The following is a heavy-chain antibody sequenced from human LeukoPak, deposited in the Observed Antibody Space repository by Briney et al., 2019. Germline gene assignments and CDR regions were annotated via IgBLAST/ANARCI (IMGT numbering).Heavy chain of an antibody. CDR1: GASISSYY. D-gene: IGHD2-15*01. CDR2: IYYSGSI. V-gene: IGHV4-59*01. CDR3: AREGYCSGGSCHRTFDL. Sequence: SETLSLTCTVSGASISSYYWSWIRQPPGKGLEWIGDIYYSGSIKYNPSLKSRVTMSVDTSKNQFSLKLNSVTAADTGVYYCAREGYCSGGSCHRTFDLWGRGTQVTVSS. J-gene: IGHJ4*02.